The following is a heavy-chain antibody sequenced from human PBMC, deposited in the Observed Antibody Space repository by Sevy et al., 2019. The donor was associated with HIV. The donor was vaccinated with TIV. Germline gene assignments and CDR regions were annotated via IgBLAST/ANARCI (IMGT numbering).Heavy chain of an antibody. J-gene: IGHJ4*02. D-gene: IGHD3-9*01. CDR2: ISFSGGST. CDR1: GFTFSTYA. CDR3: AKERAAVTDYTGDFDY. Sequence: GGSLRLSCAASGFTFSTYAMTWVRQAPGKGLEWVSVISFSGGSTYYADSVKGRFTISRDNSKNTLYLQMISLRAEDTAVDYCAKERAAVTDYTGDFDYWGQGTLVTVSS. V-gene: IGHV3-23*01.